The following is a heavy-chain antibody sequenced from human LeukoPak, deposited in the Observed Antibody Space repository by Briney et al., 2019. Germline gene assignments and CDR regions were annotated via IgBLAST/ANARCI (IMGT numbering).Heavy chain of an antibody. CDR3: ARGGYYGSGSYSPAKGYFDY. Sequence: PSETLSLTCTVSGGSISSYYWSWIRQPPGKGLEWIGYIYYSGSTNYNPSLKSRVTISVDTSKNQFSPKLSSVTAADTAVYYCARGGYYGSGSYSPAKGYFDYWGQGTLVTVSS. V-gene: IGHV4-59*01. CDR2: IYYSGST. CDR1: GGSISSYY. J-gene: IGHJ4*02. D-gene: IGHD3-10*01.